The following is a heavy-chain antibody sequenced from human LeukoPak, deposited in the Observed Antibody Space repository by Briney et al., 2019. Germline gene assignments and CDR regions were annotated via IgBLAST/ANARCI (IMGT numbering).Heavy chain of an antibody. CDR2: IYRFGNT. Sequence: SETLSLTCTVSGDSISYDYWSWIRQPPGKGLEWIGYIYRFGNTDYNPSLMRRVTISLDTSKKQLSLSLTSVTAADTAVYYFAGHGQRYFRDWGQGTLVTVSS. J-gene: IGHJ1*01. CDR1: GDSISYDY. CDR3: AGHGQRYFRD. V-gene: IGHV4-4*08.